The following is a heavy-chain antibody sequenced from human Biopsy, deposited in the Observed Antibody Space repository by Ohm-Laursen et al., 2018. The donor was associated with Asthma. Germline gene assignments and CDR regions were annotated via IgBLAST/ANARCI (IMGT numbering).Heavy chain of an antibody. D-gene: IGHD2-2*01. CDR1: GGTFNTYV. CDR3: ARKAGSCISRTCYSLDF. Sequence: SSVKASCKSLGGTFNTYVIGWVRQAPGQGLEWMGGINSVFGTTTYPQKFQDRVTITADDPTSTVYMELSSLRSEDTAVYYCARKAGSCISRTCYSLDFWGQGTLVTVSS. V-gene: IGHV1-69*01. J-gene: IGHJ4*02. CDR2: INSVFGTT.